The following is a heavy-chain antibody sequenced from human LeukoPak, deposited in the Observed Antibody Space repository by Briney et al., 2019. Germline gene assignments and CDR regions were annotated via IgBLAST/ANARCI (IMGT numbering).Heavy chain of an antibody. V-gene: IGHV3-21*01. CDR2: ISRSSSYI. CDR1: GFTFISYI. CDR3: ASITKRHAFDI. Sequence: GWSLRLSFAASGFTFISYIMNWVRQAPAKGLDGVSSISRSSSYIYYADSVNGRFTISIDNAKNSLYLQINSLRAEHPAVYYCASITKRHAFDIWGQGTLVTVSS. J-gene: IGHJ3*02.